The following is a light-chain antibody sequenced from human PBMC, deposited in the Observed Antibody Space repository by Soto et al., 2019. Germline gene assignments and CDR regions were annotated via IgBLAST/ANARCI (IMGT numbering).Light chain of an antibody. V-gene: IGKV3-20*01. CDR2: AAS. CDR1: RSLSSSY. Sequence: EIVLTQSPGTLSLSPGERATLSCRASRSLSSSYVVWYQQKPGQAPRRLIYAASRRATGLPDRFSGSGSATEYTLTISRVEPEELAVYYCQQQGTCGQGLKLEIK. CDR3: QQQGT. J-gene: IGKJ2*01.